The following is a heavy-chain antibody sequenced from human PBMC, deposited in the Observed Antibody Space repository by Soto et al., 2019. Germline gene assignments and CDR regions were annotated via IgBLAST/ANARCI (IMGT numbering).Heavy chain of an antibody. CDR2: IYHSGST. D-gene: IGHD4-17*01. CDR1: GYSISSGYY. CDR3: AAKVTPDYYGMDV. V-gene: IGHV4-38-2*01. J-gene: IGHJ6*02. Sequence: ETLSLTCAVSGYSISSGYYWGWIRQPPGKGLEWIGSIYHSGSTYYNPSLKSRVTISVDTSKNQFSLKLSSVTAADTAVYYCAAKVTPDYYGMDVWGQGTTVTVSS.